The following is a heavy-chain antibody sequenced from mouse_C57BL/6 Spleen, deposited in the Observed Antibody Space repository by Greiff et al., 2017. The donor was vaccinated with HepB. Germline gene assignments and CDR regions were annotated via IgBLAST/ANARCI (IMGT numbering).Heavy chain of an antibody. CDR3: TTGWDYFDY. J-gene: IGHJ2*01. Sequence: EVQLQQSGAELVKPGASVKISCKASGYAFSSYWMNWVKQRPEQGLEWIGWIDPENGDTEYASKFQGKATITADTSSNTAYLQLSSLTSEDTAVYYCTTGWDYFDYWGQGTTLTVSS. CDR1: GYAFSSYW. V-gene: IGHV14-4*01. CDR2: IDPENGDT. D-gene: IGHD3-3*01.